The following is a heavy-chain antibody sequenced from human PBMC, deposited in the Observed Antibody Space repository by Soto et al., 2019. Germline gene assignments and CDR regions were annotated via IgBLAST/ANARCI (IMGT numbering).Heavy chain of an antibody. J-gene: IGHJ6*01. V-gene: IGHV1-69*01. CDR2: IVPMLGTP. D-gene: IGHD1-26*01. Sequence: QVQLVQSGAEVKEPGSSVRVSCKASGGTFDNFIMNWVRQTPGQGLEWMGGIVPMLGTPTYAEKFKGRVTISATGSTSTMYMEVTSLRSEDTAIYYCARNGTYSSSLSQYSGMDVWGRGTTVNVSS. CDR1: GGTFDNFI. CDR3: ARNGTYSSSLSQYSGMDV.